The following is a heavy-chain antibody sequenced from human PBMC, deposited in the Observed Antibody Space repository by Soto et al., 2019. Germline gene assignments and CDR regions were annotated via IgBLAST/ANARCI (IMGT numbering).Heavy chain of an antibody. J-gene: IGHJ6*02. CDR3: ARTDEGSYHSNHHYCYALDL. D-gene: IGHD3-16*02. Sequence: SVKVSCKISGGVFRSYAISWVRQAPGQGLEWLGGIVPIFGTTNYAQKFQGRVTIVADESTSTAYMDLSSLRSDDTAVYYCARTDEGSYHSNHHYCYALDLWGQGTTVTVSS. V-gene: IGHV1-69*13. CDR1: GGVFRSYA. CDR2: IVPIFGTT.